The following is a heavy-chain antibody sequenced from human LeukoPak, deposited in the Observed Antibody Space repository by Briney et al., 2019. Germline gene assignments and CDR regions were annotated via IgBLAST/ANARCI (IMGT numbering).Heavy chain of an antibody. CDR2: IYYSGST. D-gene: IGHD3-22*01. J-gene: IGHJ4*02. Sequence: SETLSLTCTVSGGSITSYYWSWIRQPPGKGLEWIGYIYYSGSTNYNPSLKSRVTISIDTSKNQFSLKLSSVTAADTAVYYCARARTWLSQNNLDYWGQGTLVTVSS. CDR1: GGSITSYY. V-gene: IGHV4-59*01. CDR3: ARARTWLSQNNLDY.